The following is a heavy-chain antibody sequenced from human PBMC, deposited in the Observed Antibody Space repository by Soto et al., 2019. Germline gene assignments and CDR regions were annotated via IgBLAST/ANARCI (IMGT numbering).Heavy chain of an antibody. CDR3: VKENGYYSYFFDY. CDR1: GFAFSAHG. J-gene: IGHJ4*02. D-gene: IGHD3-22*01. V-gene: IGHV3-30*18. CDR2: ISSDGHKK. Sequence: GGSLRLSCAASGFAFSAHGMHWVRQAPGKGLEWVRIISSDGHKKYFGDSVKGRFTISRDNSNNTLYLQINSLTTEDTAVYYCVKENGYYSYFFDYWGRGTLVTVSS.